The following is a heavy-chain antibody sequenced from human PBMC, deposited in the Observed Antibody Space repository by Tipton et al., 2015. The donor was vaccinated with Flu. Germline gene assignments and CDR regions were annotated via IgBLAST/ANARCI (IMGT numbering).Heavy chain of an antibody. CDR3: ARGERDTAMVTFDY. D-gene: IGHD5-18*01. J-gene: IGHJ4*02. CDR1: GGSFSGYY. CDR2: INHSGST. V-gene: IGHV4-34*01. Sequence: LVKPSETLSLTCAVYGGSFSGYYWSWIRQPPGKGLEWIGEINHSGSTNYNPSLKSRVTISVDTSKNQFSLKLSSVTAADTAVYYCARGERDTAMVTFDYWGQGTLVTVSS.